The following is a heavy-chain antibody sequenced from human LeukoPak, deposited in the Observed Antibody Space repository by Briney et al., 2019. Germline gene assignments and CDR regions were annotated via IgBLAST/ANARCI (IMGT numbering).Heavy chain of an antibody. CDR1: GFTFSSYE. D-gene: IGHD6-13*01. V-gene: IGHV3-48*03. J-gene: IGHJ4*02. CDR3: ARDPYSSSWYRTYYFDY. Sequence: PGGSLRLSCAASGFTFSSYEMNWVRQAPGKGLEWVPYISSSGSTIYYADSVKGRFTISRDNAKNSLYLQMNSLRAEDTAVYYCARDPYSSSWYRTYYFDYWGQGTLVTVSS. CDR2: ISSSGSTI.